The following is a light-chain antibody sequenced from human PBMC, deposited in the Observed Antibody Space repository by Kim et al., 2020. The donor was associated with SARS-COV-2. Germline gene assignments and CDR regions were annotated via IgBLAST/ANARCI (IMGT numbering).Light chain of an antibody. V-gene: IGKV2-28*01. J-gene: IGKJ2*03. CDR2: RGS. CDR3: MQKGG. CDR1: QSLLQRDGYNH. Sequence: VTPGKPASLSFRSSQSLLQRDGYNHLDWYLQKPGQPPQLRIYRGSIRASGVPDRFRGSGSGTDFTRKISRVEADDVGVYYCMQKGGFGQGTKLEI.